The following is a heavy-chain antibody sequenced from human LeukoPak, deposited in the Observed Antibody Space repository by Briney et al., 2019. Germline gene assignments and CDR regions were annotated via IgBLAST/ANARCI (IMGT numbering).Heavy chain of an antibody. CDR1: GFTFSSYA. D-gene: IGHD3-22*01. V-gene: IGHV3-23*01. CDR2: ISGSGGST. Sequence: PGGSLRLSCAASGFTFSSYAMSWVRQAPGKGLEWVSAISGSGGSTYYADSVKGRFTISRDNSMNTLYLQMNSLRAEDTAVYYCAKGAPYYYDSSGYYYSFGYWGQGTLVTVSS. J-gene: IGHJ4*02. CDR3: AKGAPYYYDSSGYYYSFGY.